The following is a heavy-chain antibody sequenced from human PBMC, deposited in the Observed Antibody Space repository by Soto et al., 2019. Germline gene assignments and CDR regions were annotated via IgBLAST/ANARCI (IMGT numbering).Heavy chain of an antibody. D-gene: IGHD1-1*01. CDR2: IYATGTT. CDR3: VRDGTKTLRDWFDP. J-gene: IGHJ5*02. V-gene: IGHV4-4*07. CDR1: GATISGFY. Sequence: SETLSLTCTVSGATISGFYWSWIRKSAGKGLEWIGRIYATGTTDYNPSLKSRVMMSVDTSKKQFSLKLRSVTAADTAVYYCVRDGTKTLRDWFDPWGQGISVTVSS.